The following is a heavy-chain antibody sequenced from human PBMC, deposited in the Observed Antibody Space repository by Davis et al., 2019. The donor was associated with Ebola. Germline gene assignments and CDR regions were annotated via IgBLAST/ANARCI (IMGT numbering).Heavy chain of an antibody. CDR3: ARDGEEQQLGD. J-gene: IGHJ4*02. CDR2: INPSGGST. CDR1: GYTFTSHY. D-gene: IGHD6-13*01. V-gene: IGHV1-46*01. Sequence: GESLKISCKGSGYTFTSHYMHWVRQAPGQGLEWMGIINPSGGSTSYAQKFQGRVTMTRDTSTSTVYMELSSLRSEDTAVYYCARDGEEQQLGDWGQGTLVTVSS.